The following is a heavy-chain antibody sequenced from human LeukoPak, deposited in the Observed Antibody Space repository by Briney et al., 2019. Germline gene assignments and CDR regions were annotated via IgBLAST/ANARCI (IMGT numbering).Heavy chain of an antibody. D-gene: IGHD5-24*01. CDR3: ARHAMSRWLQTYYFDY. J-gene: IGHJ4*02. V-gene: IGHV4-59*01. CDR1: GGSISSYY. Sequence: TASETLSLTCTVSGGSISSYYWSWIRQPPGKGLEWIGYIYYSGSTNYNPSLKSRVTISVDTSKNQFSLKLSSVTAADTAVYYCARHAMSRWLQTYYFDYWGQGTLVTVSS. CDR2: IYYSGST.